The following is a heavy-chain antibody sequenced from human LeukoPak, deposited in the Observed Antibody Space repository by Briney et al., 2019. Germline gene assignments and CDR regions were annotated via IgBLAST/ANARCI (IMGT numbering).Heavy chain of an antibody. J-gene: IGHJ4*02. CDR2: ISYDGSNK. CDR3: AKGLYSSGWYGGDY. D-gene: IGHD6-19*01. V-gene: IGHV3-30*18. Sequence: PGGSLRLSCAASGFTFSSYGMHWVRQAPGKGLEWVAVISYDGSNKYYADSVKGRFTISRDNSKNTLYLQMYSLRAEDTAVYYCAKGLYSSGWYGGDYWGQGTLVTVSS. CDR1: GFTFSSYG.